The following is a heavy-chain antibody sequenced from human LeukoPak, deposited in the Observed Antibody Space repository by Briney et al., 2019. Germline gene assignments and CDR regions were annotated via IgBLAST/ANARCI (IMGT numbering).Heavy chain of an antibody. V-gene: IGHV3-23*01. Sequence: GGSLRLSCAASGFTFSNYAMSWVRQAPGKGLEWVSGISGSGGSTYYADSVKGRFTISRDNSKNTLYLQMNSLRAEDTAVYYCAKDRDIYGYVSCFDYWGQGTLVTVSS. J-gene: IGHJ4*02. CDR1: GFTFSNYA. CDR2: ISGSGGST. CDR3: AKDRDIYGYVSCFDY. D-gene: IGHD5-18*01.